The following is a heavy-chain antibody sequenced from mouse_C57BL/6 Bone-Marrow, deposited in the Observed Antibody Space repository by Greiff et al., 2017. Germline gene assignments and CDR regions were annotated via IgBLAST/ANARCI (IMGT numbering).Heavy chain of an antibody. J-gene: IGHJ1*03. V-gene: IGHV1-55*01. Sequence: QVQLQQSGAELVKPGASVKMSCKASGYTFTSYWITWVKQRPGQGLEWIGDIYPGSGSTNYNEKFKSKATLTVDTSSSTAYMQLSSQTSEDSAVYYCASPLYWYFDVWGTGTTVTVSS. CDR2: IYPGSGST. CDR1: GYTFTSYW. CDR3: ASPLYWYFDV.